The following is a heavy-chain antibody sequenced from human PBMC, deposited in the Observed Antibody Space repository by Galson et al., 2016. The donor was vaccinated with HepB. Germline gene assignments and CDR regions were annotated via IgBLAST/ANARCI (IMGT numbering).Heavy chain of an antibody. V-gene: IGHV4-39*02. CDR1: GVSIGSTNYY. CDR2: ISSSGVT. Sequence: SETLSLTCTVSGVSIGSTNYYWAWIRQPPGKNLEWIGCISSSGVTYYNPSLESRVTISVDTSKNHFSLKLNSVTAADTAVYSCANGPRSGLFDLWVQGSLITVSS. CDR3: ANGPRSGLFDL. J-gene: IGHJ4*02. D-gene: IGHD5-24*01.